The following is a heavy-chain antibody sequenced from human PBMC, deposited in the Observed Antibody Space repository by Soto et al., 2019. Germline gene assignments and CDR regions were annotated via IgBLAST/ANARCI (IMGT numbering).Heavy chain of an antibody. J-gene: IGHJ5*01. D-gene: IGHD2-2*01. CDR3: SRVVSFCSSPSCRGRNRFDT. Sequence: QVQLQESGPGLVEPSQTLSLTCSVSGGSISSGDYYCSWIRQPPGKVLEWIGYMFYVGATSYNPSLKSSVTLSVDTYKNQFSLKLSSVTAADTAVYHCSRVVSFCSSPSCRGRNRFDTWGHGTLVTVTA. CDR1: GGSISSGDYY. V-gene: IGHV4-30-4*01. CDR2: MFYVGAT.